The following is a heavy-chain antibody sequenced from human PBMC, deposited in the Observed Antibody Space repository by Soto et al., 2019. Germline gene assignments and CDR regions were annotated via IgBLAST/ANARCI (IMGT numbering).Heavy chain of an antibody. CDR2: IYWDDDK. CDR1: GFSLSSSGVG. V-gene: IGHV2-5*02. CDR3: AHAVGAGNSGYLQS. D-gene: IGHD6-19*01. Sequence: QITLKESGPTLVKPTQTLTPTCTFSGFSLSSSGVGVGWIRQPPGKALEWLAVIYWDDDKRYSPSLKSRLTITKDTSKNQVVLTMTNMDPVDTATYYCAHAVGAGNSGYLQSWGQGSLVTVSS. J-gene: IGHJ1*01.